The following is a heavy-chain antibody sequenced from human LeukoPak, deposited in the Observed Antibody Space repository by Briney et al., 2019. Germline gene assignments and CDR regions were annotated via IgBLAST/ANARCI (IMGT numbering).Heavy chain of an antibody. V-gene: IGHV3-66*01. CDR1: GFTVSSNY. D-gene: IGHD3-22*01. Sequence: GGSLRLSCAASGFTVSSNYMSWVRQAPGKGLEWVSVIYSGGSTYYADSVKGRFTISRDNAKNSLFLQMNSLRADDTAVYYCARDDSSGYYYFDNWGQGTLVTVSS. J-gene: IGHJ4*02. CDR3: ARDDSSGYYYFDN. CDR2: IYSGGST.